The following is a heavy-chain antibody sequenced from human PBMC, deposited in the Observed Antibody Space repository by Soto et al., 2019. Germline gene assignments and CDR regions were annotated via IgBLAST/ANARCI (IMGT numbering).Heavy chain of an antibody. CDR2: TYYSRST. J-gene: IGHJ4*02. D-gene: IGHD3-16*02. CDR1: GGSISSRSYY. V-gene: IGHV4-39*01. Sequence: QLQLQESGPGLVKPSETLSLTWTVSGGSISSRSYYWGWIRQPPGNGVEWIGSTYYSRSTYYNPTHKSRVTIREHTSNGQDSPDPSSETPAGTAVYYFAWGGGYRRSCFDYWLQGTLVTAS. CDR3: AWGGGYRRSCFDY.